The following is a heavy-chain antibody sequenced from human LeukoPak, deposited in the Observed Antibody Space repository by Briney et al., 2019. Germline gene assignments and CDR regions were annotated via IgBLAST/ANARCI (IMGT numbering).Heavy chain of an antibody. CDR2: FDPEDGER. D-gene: IGHD1-26*01. V-gene: IGHV1-24*01. J-gene: IGHJ3*02. Sequence: ASVKVSCKVSGYTLTELSMHWVRQAPGKGLEWMGGFDPEDGERFYAQKFQGRVTMTRDMSTSTVYMELSSLRSEDTAVYYCARGGILGATNDAFDIWGQGTMVTVSS. CDR1: GYTLTELS. CDR3: ARGGILGATNDAFDI.